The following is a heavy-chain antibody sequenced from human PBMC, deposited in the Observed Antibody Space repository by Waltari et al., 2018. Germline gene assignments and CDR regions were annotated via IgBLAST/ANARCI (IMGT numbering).Heavy chain of an antibody. V-gene: IGHV3-33*01. J-gene: IGHJ6*02. CDR2: RWYDGSNK. CDR3: ARGGLSRYYYYGMDV. Sequence: QVQLVESGGGVVQPGRSLRLSCAASGFPFSSSGMPWVRQAQGKGLEWVAVRWYDGSNKYYADSVKGRFTISRDNSKNTLYLQMNSLRAEDTAVYYCARGGLSRYYYYGMDVWGQGTTVTVSS. CDR1: GFPFSSSG.